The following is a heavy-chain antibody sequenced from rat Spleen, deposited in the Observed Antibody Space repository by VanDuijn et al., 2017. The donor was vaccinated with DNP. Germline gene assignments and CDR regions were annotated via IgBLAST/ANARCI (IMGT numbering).Heavy chain of an antibody. V-gene: IGHV5-31*01. CDR2: ITKTGDYT. Sequence: EVQLVESGGGLVQPGGSLKLSCVASGFTFNNHWMNWIRQTPGKGLEWVASITKTGDYTYYPDSVKGRFTISRDNAKNTQYLQMDSLRSEDTATYYCARGGDGYDYWGQGVMVTVSS. CDR3: ARGGDGYDY. J-gene: IGHJ2*01. D-gene: IGHD1-12*03. CDR1: GFTFNNHW.